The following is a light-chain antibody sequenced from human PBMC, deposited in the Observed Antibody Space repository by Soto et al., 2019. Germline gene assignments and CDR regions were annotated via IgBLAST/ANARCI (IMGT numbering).Light chain of an antibody. CDR1: QGISNY. Sequence: DIQMTQSPSSLSASVGDRVTITCRASQGISNYLAWYQQKPGKVPKLLIYAASTLQSGVPSRFRGSGSGTDFTFTISRLQPEDIATYYCQQYENLPTFGQGTRLENK. CDR3: QQYENLPT. J-gene: IGKJ5*01. CDR2: AAS. V-gene: IGKV1-27*01.